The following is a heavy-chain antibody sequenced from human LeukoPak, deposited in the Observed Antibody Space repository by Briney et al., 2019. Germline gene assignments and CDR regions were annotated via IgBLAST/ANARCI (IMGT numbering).Heavy chain of an antibody. Sequence: GGSLRLSCAASGFTFSGYSMNWVRQAPGKGLEWFSYISSSSSTIHYADSVKGRFTISRDNVKNSLYLQMNSLKGEDTAVYYCARVVGDSGSYLHWGQGTLVTVSS. CDR1: GFTFSGYS. CDR3: ARVVGDSGSYLH. J-gene: IGHJ4*02. V-gene: IGHV3-48*01. D-gene: IGHD3-10*01. CDR2: ISSSSSTI.